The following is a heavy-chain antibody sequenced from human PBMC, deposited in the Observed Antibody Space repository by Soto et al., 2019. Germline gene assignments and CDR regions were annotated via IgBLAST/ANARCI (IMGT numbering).Heavy chain of an antibody. J-gene: IGHJ6*02. D-gene: IGHD2-2*01. CDR1: GGTFSSYA. CDR2: IIPIFGTA. CDR3: ARTGGRGIVVVPAAIYYGMDV. V-gene: IGHV1-69*01. Sequence: QVQLVQSGAEVKKPGSSVKVSCKASGGTFSSYAISWVRQAPGQGLEWMGGIIPIFGTANYAQKFQGRVTITADESTSTAYMELSSLRSEDTAVYYCARTGGRGIVVVPAAIYYGMDVWGQGTTVTVSS.